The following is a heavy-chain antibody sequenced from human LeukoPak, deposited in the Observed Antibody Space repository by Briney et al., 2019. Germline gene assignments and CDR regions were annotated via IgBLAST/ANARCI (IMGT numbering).Heavy chain of an antibody. CDR3: ARHVKLSFGEFNNWFDP. CDR1: GGSISSSSYY. V-gene: IGHV4-39*01. Sequence: SETLSLTCTVSGGSISSSSYYWGWIRQPPGKGLEWIGSIYYSGSTYYNPSLKSRVTISVDTSKNQFSLKLSSVTAADTAVYYCARHVKLSFGEFNNWFDPWGHGTLVTVSS. J-gene: IGHJ5*02. CDR2: IYYSGST. D-gene: IGHD3-10*01.